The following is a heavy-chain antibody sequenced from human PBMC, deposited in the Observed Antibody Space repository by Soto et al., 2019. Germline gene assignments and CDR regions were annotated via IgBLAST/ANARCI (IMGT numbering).Heavy chain of an antibody. Sequence: PGGSLRLSCAASGFTFRSYTMSWVRQAPGKGLEWVSVISGGGGNTYYRDSVKGRFTISGDNSKNTLYLQMNSLRAEDTAVYYCAKDHVAAATGSLIFEHWGQGTLVTVYS. CDR3: AKDHVAAATGSLIFEH. J-gene: IGHJ4*02. D-gene: IGHD6-13*01. CDR1: GFTFRSYT. V-gene: IGHV3-23*01. CDR2: ISGGGGNT.